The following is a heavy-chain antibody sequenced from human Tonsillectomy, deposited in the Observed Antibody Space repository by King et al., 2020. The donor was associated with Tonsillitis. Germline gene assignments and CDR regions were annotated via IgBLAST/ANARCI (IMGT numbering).Heavy chain of an antibody. V-gene: IGHV3-30*18. CDR2: ISYDGSNG. J-gene: IGHJ4*02. Sequence: VQLVESGGGVVQPGRSLRLSCAASGFTFSSYGMHWVRQAPGKGLEWVAAISYDGSNGNSADSLKGRFTISRDNSKNTLYLQVNSLRAEDTAMYYCAKKSPGTAAAGPDYWGQGTLVTVSS. CDR3: AKKSPGTAAAGPDY. D-gene: IGHD6-13*01. CDR1: GFTFSSYG.